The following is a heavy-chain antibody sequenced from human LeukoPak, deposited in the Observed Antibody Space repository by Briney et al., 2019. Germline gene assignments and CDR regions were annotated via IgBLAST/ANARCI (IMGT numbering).Heavy chain of an antibody. CDR2: INPNSGGT. Sequence: ASVKVSCKASGYTFTGYYMHWVRQAPGQGLEWMGWINPNSGGTNYAQKFQGRVTMTRGTSISTAYMELSRLRSDDTAVYYCARDREVSSSWYNWFDPWGQGTLVTVSS. V-gene: IGHV1-2*02. CDR1: GYTFTGYY. CDR3: ARDREVSSSWYNWFDP. D-gene: IGHD6-13*01. J-gene: IGHJ5*02.